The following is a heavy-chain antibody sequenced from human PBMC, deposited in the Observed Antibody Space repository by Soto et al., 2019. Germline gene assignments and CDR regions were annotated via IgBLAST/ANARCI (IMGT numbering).Heavy chain of an antibody. Sequence: QLQLQESGPGLVKPSETLSLTCTVSGGSISSSSYYWGWIRQPPGKGLEWIGSIYYSGSTYYNPSFKSRVTIAVDTSKNQFSLKLSSVTAADTAVYYCARQRKVGATIDYWGQGTLVTVSS. CDR3: ARQRKVGATIDY. CDR1: GGSISSSSYY. V-gene: IGHV4-39*01. J-gene: IGHJ4*02. CDR2: IYYSGST. D-gene: IGHD1-26*01.